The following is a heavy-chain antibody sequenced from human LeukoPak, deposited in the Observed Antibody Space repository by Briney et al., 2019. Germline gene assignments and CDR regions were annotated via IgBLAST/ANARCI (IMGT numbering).Heavy chain of an antibody. V-gene: IGHV4-59*01. CDR3: ARGARWFGETE. CDR1: GGSISSYY. Sequence: PSETLSLTCTVSGGSISSYYWTWIRQPPGKGLEWIGYIYYSGSTNYNPSLNSRVTISVDTSKNRFSLRLNSVTAADTAVYYCARGARWFGETEWGQGTLVTVSS. CDR2: IYYSGST. J-gene: IGHJ4*02. D-gene: IGHD3-10*01.